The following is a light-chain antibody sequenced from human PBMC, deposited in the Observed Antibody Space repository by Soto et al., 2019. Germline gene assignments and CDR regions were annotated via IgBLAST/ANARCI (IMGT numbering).Light chain of an antibody. V-gene: IGLV1-44*01. CDR3: AAWDDSLNGGV. Sequence: QPVLTQPPSASGTPGQRVTISCSGSSSNIGTNNVNWYQQLPGTAPKLLIYSNNQRPSGVPDRFSGSKSGSSASLAISGLQSEDEADYYCAAWDDSLNGGVFGGGTKLTVL. CDR1: SSNIGTNN. J-gene: IGLJ3*02. CDR2: SNN.